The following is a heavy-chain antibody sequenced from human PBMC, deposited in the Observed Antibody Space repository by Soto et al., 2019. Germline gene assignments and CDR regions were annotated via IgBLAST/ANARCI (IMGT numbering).Heavy chain of an antibody. CDR2: ISSSSSYI. Sequence: PGGSLRLSCAASEFTFSTYSMNWVRQAPGKGLEWVSSISSSSSYIYYADSVKGRFTISRDNAKNSLYLQVNSLRAEDTAVYYCARVAYYYDSSGYFYWGQGTLVTVSS. CDR3: ARVAYYYDSSGYFY. J-gene: IGHJ4*02. V-gene: IGHV3-21*01. CDR1: EFTFSTYS. D-gene: IGHD3-22*01.